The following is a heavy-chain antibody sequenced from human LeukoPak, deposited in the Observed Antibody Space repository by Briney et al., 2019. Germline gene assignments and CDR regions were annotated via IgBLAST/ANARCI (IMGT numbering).Heavy chain of an antibody. J-gene: IGHJ3*02. V-gene: IGHV3-23*01. CDR1: GFTLSSYA. D-gene: IGHD3-22*01. CDR3: ATDYDSSGYYYFGGAFDI. Sequence: PGGSLRLSCAASGFTLSSYAMTWVRQAPGRGLEWVSSVDGGGGGTYYADSVKGRFTISRDSSKDTLYLQMNGLRAEDTAVYYCATDYDSSGYYYFGGAFDIWGQGTMVTVSS. CDR2: VDGGGGGT.